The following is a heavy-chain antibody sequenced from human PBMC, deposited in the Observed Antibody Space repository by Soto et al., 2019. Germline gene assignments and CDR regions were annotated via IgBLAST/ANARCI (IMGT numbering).Heavy chain of an antibody. V-gene: IGHV3-23*01. Sequence: PGGSLRLSCASSGCTFSSYAMSWVRQAPGKGLEWVSAISGSGGSTYYADSVKGRFTISRDNSKNTLYLQMNSLRAEDTAVYYCAKDLEYYDFWSGYANFDYWGQGTLVTVSS. CDR2: ISGSGGST. CDR1: GCTFSSYA. D-gene: IGHD3-3*01. J-gene: IGHJ4*02. CDR3: AKDLEYYDFWSGYANFDY.